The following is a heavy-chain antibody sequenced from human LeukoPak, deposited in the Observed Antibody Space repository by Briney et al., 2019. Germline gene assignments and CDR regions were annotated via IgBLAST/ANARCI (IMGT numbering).Heavy chain of an antibody. CDR2: IYYSGST. CDR3: ARGVAVAGTLVAFDI. Sequence: PSETLSLTCTVSGGSISSYYWSWLRQPPGKGLEWVGYIYYSGSTNYNPSLKSRVTISVDTSKNQFSLKLSSVTAADTAVYYCARGVAVAGTLVAFDIWGQGTMVTVSS. J-gene: IGHJ3*02. V-gene: IGHV4-59*01. CDR1: GGSISSYY. D-gene: IGHD6-19*01.